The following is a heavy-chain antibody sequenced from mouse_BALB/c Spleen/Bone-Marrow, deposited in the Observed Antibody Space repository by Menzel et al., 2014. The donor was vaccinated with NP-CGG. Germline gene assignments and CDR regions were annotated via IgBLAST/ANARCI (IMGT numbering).Heavy chain of an antibody. J-gene: IGHJ3*01. V-gene: IGHV1S137*01. Sequence: VQLQQSGAELVRPGVSVKISCKGSGYTFTDYAMHWVKQSHAKSLEWIGVIGTYYGDATYNQKFKTKATMTVDKSSSTAYMELARLTSEDPALYYCARKGPWFAFWGQGTLVTVSA. CDR3: ARKGPWFAF. CDR2: IGTYYGDA. CDR1: GYTFTDYA.